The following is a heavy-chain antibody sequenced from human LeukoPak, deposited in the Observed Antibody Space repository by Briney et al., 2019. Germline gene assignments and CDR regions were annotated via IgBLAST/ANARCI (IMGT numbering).Heavy chain of an antibody. CDR1: GFTFSSYS. CDR3: AKVQFNWGPIDY. Sequence: GGSLRLSCAASGFTFSSYSMNWVRQAPGKGLEWVSSISSSSSYIYYADSVKGRFTISRDNAKNSLYLQMNSLRVEDTATYFCAKVQFNWGPIDYWGQGTPVIVSS. D-gene: IGHD7-27*01. CDR2: ISSSSSYI. V-gene: IGHV3-21*04. J-gene: IGHJ4*02.